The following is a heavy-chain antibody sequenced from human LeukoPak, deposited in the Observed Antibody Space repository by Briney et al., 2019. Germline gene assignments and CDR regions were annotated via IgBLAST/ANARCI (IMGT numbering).Heavy chain of an antibody. CDR2: TYPDDADT. CDR3: ARLSNWNHFDY. V-gene: IGHV5-51*01. D-gene: IGHD1-1*01. Sequence: GESLKISCKGFGYAFSSHWIGWVRQKPGGGVEWVGITYPDDADTRYSPSFQGHVTISADKSVSTAYMQWSSLMTSDNAIYYCARLSNWNHFDYWGQGTLVTVSS. J-gene: IGHJ4*02. CDR1: GYAFSSHW.